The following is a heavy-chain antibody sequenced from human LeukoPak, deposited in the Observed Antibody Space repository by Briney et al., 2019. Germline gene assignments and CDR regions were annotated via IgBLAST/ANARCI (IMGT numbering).Heavy chain of an antibody. CDR1: GYSISSGYY. CDR2: IYHSGST. V-gene: IGHV4-38-2*02. CDR3: ARDDYGSGSYYDY. J-gene: IGHJ4*02. D-gene: IGHD3-10*01. Sequence: SETLSLTCTVSGYSISSGYYWGWIRQPPGKGLEWIGSIYHSGSTYYNPSLKGRVTISVDTSKNQFSLKLSSVTAADTAVYYCARDDYGSGSYYDYWGQGTLVTVSS.